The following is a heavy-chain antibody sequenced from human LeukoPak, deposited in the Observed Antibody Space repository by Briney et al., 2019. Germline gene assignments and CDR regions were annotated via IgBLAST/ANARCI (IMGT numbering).Heavy chain of an antibody. CDR1: GYTFTSYY. CDR3: ARGWRPMWYYDSSGYPPPDY. V-gene: IGHV1-46*01. D-gene: IGHD3-22*01. CDR2: INPSGGST. J-gene: IGHJ4*02. Sequence: GASVKVSCKASGYTFTSYYMHWVRQAPGQGLEWMGIINPSGGSTSYAQKFQGRVTMTRDMSTSTVYMELGSLRSEDTAVYYCARGWRPMWYYDSSGYPPPDYWGQGTLVTVSS.